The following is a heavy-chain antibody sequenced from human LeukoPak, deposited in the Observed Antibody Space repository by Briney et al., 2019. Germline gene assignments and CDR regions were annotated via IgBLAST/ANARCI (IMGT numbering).Heavy chain of an antibody. CDR1: GFTFSSYG. CDR3: AKDRHAPGRYCSSTTCFPFDS. CDR2: ISGSGGST. J-gene: IGHJ5*01. D-gene: IGHD2-2*01. V-gene: IGHV3-23*01. Sequence: GGSLRLSCAASGFTFSSYGMSWVRQAPGKGLEWVSAISGSGGSTYYADSVKGRFTISRDNSKNTLYLQMNSLRAEDTAVYYCAKDRHAPGRYCSSTTCFPFDSWGQGTLVTVSS.